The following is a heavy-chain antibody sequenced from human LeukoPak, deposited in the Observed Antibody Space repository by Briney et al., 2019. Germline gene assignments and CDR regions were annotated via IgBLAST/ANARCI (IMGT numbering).Heavy chain of an antibody. J-gene: IGHJ4*02. CDR1: GFTFSSYW. Sequence: GGSLRLSCEASGFTFSSYWMNWVRQAPGKGLEWVATMNEGGNERYYLDSVKGRFTISRDNAKNSLYLQMNSLRAEDTAVYYCARELLGHGYNSGDFDYWGQGTLVTVSS. CDR3: ARELLGHGYNSGDFDY. CDR2: MNEGGNER. V-gene: IGHV3-7*01. D-gene: IGHD5-24*01.